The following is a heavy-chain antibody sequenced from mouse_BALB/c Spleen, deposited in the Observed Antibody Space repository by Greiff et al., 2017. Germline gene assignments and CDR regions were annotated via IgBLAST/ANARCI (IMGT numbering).Heavy chain of an antibody. Sequence: DVKLVESGGGLVQPGGSRKLSCAASGFTFSSFGMHWVRQAPEKGLEWVAYISSGSSTIYYADTVKGRFTISRDNPKNTLFLQMTSLRSEDTAMYYCARKRASGYYAAMDYWGQGTSVTVSS. J-gene: IGHJ4*01. CDR2: ISSGSSTI. V-gene: IGHV5-17*02. D-gene: IGHD2-3*01. CDR3: ARKRASGYYAAMDY. CDR1: GFTFSSFG.